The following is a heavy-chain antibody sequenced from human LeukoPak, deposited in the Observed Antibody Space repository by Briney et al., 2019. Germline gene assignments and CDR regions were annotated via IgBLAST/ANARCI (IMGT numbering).Heavy chain of an antibody. V-gene: IGHV3-20*04. CDR3: ARDVGSQARGVYGE. CDR1: GFTFDGYG. Sequence: GGSLRLSRAASGFTFDGYGLAWVRQGPGKGLEWVSGINWNGGSTGYADSVKGRFTMSRDNAKNAVYLQMNSLRVEDTALYYCARDVGSQARGVYGEWGQGTPVIVSS. D-gene: IGHD3-10*01. CDR2: INWNGGST. J-gene: IGHJ4*03.